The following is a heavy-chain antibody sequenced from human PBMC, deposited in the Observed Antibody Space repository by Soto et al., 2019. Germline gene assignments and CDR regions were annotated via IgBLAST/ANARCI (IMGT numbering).Heavy chain of an antibody. V-gene: IGHV3-9*01. CDR2: ISWNSGSI. Sequence: EVQLVESGGGLVQPGRSLRLSCAASGFTFDDYAMHWVRQAPGKGLEWVSGISWNSGSIGYADSVKGRFTISRDNAKNYLYLQMNSLRAEDTALYYCAKDIEPFTVRGVIITSGFDYWGQGTLVTVSS. CDR1: GFTFDDYA. J-gene: IGHJ4*02. CDR3: AKDIEPFTVRGVIITSGFDY. D-gene: IGHD3-10*01.